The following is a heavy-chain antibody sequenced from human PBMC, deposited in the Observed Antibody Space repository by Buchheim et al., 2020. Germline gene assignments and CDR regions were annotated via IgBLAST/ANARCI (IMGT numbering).Heavy chain of an antibody. CDR3: ASGTAGGGTHDY. J-gene: IGHJ4*02. CDR1: GITFSSSH. Sequence: EVQLVESGGGLAKPGGSLRLSCAASGITFSSSHMNWVRQAPGKGLEWISYISSSASTIYYTDSVKGRFTISRDNAKNSLYLQMYSLRAEETAVYCGASGTAGGGTHDYWGQGTL. V-gene: IGHV3-48*01. CDR2: ISSSASTI. D-gene: IGHD3-16*01.